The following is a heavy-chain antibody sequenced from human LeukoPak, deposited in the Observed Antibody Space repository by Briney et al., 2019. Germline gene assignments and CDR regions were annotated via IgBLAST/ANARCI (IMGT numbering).Heavy chain of an antibody. Sequence: HRASVKVSCKASGYTFTGYFIHWVRQAPGQGLEWMGWINPNSGGTNYSRKFQGRVTMTRDTSISTAYMELSRLRSDDTAVYYCARGGLPFYYYYMDVWGKGTTVTISS. D-gene: IGHD4-11*01. CDR3: ARGGLPFYYYYMDV. V-gene: IGHV1-2*02. J-gene: IGHJ6*03. CDR1: GYTFTGYF. CDR2: INPNSGGT.